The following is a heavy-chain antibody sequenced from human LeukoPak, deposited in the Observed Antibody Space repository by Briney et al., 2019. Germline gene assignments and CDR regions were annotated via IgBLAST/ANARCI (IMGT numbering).Heavy chain of an antibody. CDR2: ISAYNGNT. CDR1: GYTFTSYG. Sequence: ASVKVSCKASGYTFTSYGISWVRQAPGQGFEWMGWISAYNGNTNYAQKLQGRVTMTTDTSTSTAYMELRSLRSDDTAVYYCARVDDSSGYSPSFDHWGQGTLVTVSS. J-gene: IGHJ4*02. CDR3: ARVDDSSGYSPSFDH. D-gene: IGHD3-22*01. V-gene: IGHV1-18*01.